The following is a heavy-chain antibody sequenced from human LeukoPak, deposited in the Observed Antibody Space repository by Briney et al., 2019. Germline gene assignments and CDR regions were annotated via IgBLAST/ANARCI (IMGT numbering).Heavy chain of an antibody. J-gene: IGHJ6*02. D-gene: IGHD1-26*01. CDR1: DGSINSYY. CDR2: IYYNGNT. CDR3: ARGRSNYYGMDV. V-gene: IGHV4-59*01. Sequence: SETLSLTCSVSDGSINSYYWNWIRRPPGKGLEWIGYIYYNGNTNYSPSFKSRVTMSVDTPKNLFSLKVSSVTAADTAVYYCARGRSNYYGMDVWGQGTTVTVSS.